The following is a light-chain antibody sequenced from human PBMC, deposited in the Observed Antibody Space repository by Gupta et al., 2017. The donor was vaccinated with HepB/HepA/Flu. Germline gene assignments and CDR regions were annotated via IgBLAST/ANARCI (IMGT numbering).Light chain of an antibody. Sequence: QSALTQPASVSGSPGQSITSSCTGTSSDVGRYNLVSWYKQHPGKTPKLMSDEVSKRPSGVYNRFSGSKSGNTACMTISGLQAEDEADYYCCSYAGSSTLVFGGGTKLTVL. CDR1: SSDVGRYNL. CDR2: EVS. V-gene: IGLV2-23*02. CDR3: CSYAGSSTLV. J-gene: IGLJ2*01.